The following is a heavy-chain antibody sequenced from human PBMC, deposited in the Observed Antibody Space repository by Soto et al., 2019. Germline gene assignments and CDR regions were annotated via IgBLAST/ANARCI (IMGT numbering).Heavy chain of an antibody. CDR2: IIPIFGTA. CDR3: ASSYYDSSGYYFRPFDY. D-gene: IGHD3-22*01. Sequence: GASVKVSCKASGGTFSSYAISWVRQAPGQGLEWMGGIIPIFGTANYAQKFQGRVTITADESTSTAYMELSSLRSEDTAVYYCASSYYDSSGYYFRPFDYWGQGTLVTVSS. V-gene: IGHV1-69*13. CDR1: GGTFSSYA. J-gene: IGHJ4*02.